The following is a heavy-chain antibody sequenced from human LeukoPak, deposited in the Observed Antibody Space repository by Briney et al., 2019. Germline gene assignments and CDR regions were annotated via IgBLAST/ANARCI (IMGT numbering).Heavy chain of an antibody. CDR2: ISGDGGST. V-gene: IGHV3-43*02. Sequence: GGSLRLSCAASGFTFDDYAMHWVRQAPGKGLEWVSLISGDGGSTYYADSVKGRFTISRDNSQNTLYFQMNSLRGEDTAVYFCASCSSPGYYQYYMDVWGKGATVTVSS. CDR1: GFTFDDYA. D-gene: IGHD2-21*01. J-gene: IGHJ6*03. CDR3: ASCSSPGYYQYYMDV.